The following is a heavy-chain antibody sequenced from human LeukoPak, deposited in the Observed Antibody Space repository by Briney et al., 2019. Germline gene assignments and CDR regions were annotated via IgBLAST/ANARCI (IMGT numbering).Heavy chain of an antibody. D-gene: IGHD1-26*01. V-gene: IGHV4-4*02. CDR1: GGSISTTNW. J-gene: IGHJ4*02. CDR3: SRESGAFCPFGY. CDR2: ISLTGRT. Sequence: SETLSLTCGVSGGSISTTNWWSWVRQPPGQGLEWVGEISLTGRTNYNPSLNGRVTMSLDESTNQLSLNLTSLTAAAPAFYYCSRESGAFCPFGYWGQGSLVIV.